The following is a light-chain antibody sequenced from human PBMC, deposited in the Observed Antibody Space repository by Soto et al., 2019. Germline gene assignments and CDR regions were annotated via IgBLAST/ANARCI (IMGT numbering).Light chain of an antibody. CDR2: AAS. CDR3: QQSYNTPRT. V-gene: IGKV1-39*01. CDR1: QSISNY. Sequence: DIQMTQSPSSLSASVGDRVTITCRASQSISNYLNWYQQKPGKAPKLLMYAASSLQSGVPSRFGGSGSGTDFTLTISSLQPEDFGTYYCQQSYNTPRTFGQGTKVEIK. J-gene: IGKJ1*01.